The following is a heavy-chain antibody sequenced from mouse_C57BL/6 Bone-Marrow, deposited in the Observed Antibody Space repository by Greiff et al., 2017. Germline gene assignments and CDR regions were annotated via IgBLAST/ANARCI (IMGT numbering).Heavy chain of an antibody. J-gene: IGHJ1*03. CDR3: ARREYYGSSDGYFDV. CDR2: ISNLAYSI. CDR1: GFTFSDYG. D-gene: IGHD1-1*01. Sequence: EVQLVESGGGLVQPGGSLKLSCAASGFTFSDYGMAWVRQAPRKGPEWVAFISNLAYSIYYADTVTGRFTISSENAKNTLYLEMSSLRSEDTAMYYCARREYYGSSDGYFDVWGTGTTVTVSS. V-gene: IGHV5-15*01.